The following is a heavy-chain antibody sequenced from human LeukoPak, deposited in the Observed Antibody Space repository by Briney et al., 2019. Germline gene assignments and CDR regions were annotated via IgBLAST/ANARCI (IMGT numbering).Heavy chain of an antibody. CDR2: IGTSGDT. J-gene: IGHJ4*01. V-gene: IGHV3-23*01. CDR1: GFTFNIYP. Sequence: GDSLRLSCVASGFTFNIYPMTWVRQSPGKGLEWVSTIGTSGDTYYADSVKGRFTISRDDSKNTLYLQMNSLRAEDTAVYYCAKGIYSSGWSYFDYWGHGTLVTVSS. CDR3: AKGIYSSGWSYFDY. D-gene: IGHD6-19*01.